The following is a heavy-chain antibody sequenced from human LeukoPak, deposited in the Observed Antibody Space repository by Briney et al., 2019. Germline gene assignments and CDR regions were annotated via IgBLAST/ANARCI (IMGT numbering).Heavy chain of an antibody. V-gene: IGHV3-30*04. J-gene: IGHJ4*02. CDR2: ISYDGSNK. Sequence: GGSLRLSCAASGFTFSSYAMHWVRQAPGKGLEWVAVISYDGSNKYYADSVKGRFTISRDNSKNTLYLQMNSLRAEDTAVYYCASPLGFGGVIVAPFDYWGQGTLVAVSS. CDR1: GFTFSSYA. CDR3: ASPLGFGGVIVAPFDY. D-gene: IGHD3-16*02.